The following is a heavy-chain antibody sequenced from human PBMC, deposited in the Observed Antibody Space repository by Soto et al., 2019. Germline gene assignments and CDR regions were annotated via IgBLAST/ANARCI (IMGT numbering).Heavy chain of an antibody. Sequence: ASVKVSCKASGYTVTSYAMHWVRQAPGQRLEWMGWINAGNGNTKYSQKFQGRVTITRDTSASTAYMELSSLRSEDTAVYYCARGSNVNWNAIFDYWGQGTLVTVSS. D-gene: IGHD1-1*01. J-gene: IGHJ4*02. CDR3: ARGSNVNWNAIFDY. CDR2: INAGNGNT. V-gene: IGHV1-3*01. CDR1: GYTVTSYA.